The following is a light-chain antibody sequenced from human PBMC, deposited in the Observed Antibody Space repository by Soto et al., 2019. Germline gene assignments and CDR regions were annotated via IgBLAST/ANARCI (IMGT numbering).Light chain of an antibody. CDR3: SSYTNIKTRACV. CDR1: SGDIGSYNR. J-gene: IGLJ1*01. CDR2: EVT. V-gene: IGLV2-14*01. Sequence: QSALTQPASVSGSPGQSITISCTGTSGDIGSYNRVSWYQQHPGKAPKLIIYEVTDRPSGVSNRFSGSKSGNTASLTISGLQAEDEAEYSCSSYTNIKTRACVFGTGTKLTVL.